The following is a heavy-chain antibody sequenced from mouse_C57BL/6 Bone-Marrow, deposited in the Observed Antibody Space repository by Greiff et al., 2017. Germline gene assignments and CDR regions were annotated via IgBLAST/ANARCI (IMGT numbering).Heavy chain of an antibody. J-gene: IGHJ3*02. CDR2: ISSGGSYT. CDR3: ASPGRPGWGAE. CDR1: GFTFSSYG. V-gene: IGHV5-6*01. Sequence: EVKLMESGGDLVKPGGSLKLSCAASGFTFSSYGMSWVRQTPDKRLEWVATISSGGSYTYYPDSVKGRFTISRDNAENTQYVQVSSLKSEDTAMYGGASPGRPGWGAEWGQGTRVTVSA. D-gene: IGHD1-1*02.